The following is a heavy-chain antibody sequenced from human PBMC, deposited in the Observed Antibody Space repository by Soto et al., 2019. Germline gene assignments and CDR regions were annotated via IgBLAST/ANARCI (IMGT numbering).Heavy chain of an antibody. CDR2: IYWKYYR. CDR1: GFSLSTSGVG. J-gene: IGHJ5*02. D-gene: IGHD1-26*01. Sequence: GTGPPLVNPKQTLTLNCNFSGFSLSTSGVGVGWIRQPPGKALEWLAVIYWKYYRRDSPSLKRRLPVTKDTSKNQVVLTMTTMDPVDTATYYCAHSGSGSYSVWFDPWGQGTLVTVFS. V-gene: IGHV2-5*01. CDR3: AHSGSGSYSVWFDP.